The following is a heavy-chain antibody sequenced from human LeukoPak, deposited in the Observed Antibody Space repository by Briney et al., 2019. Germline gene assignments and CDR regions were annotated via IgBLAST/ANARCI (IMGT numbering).Heavy chain of an antibody. V-gene: IGHV1-18*01. Sequence: GASVEVSCKASGYTFTSYGISWVRQAPGQGLEWMGWISTYNGNTNYAQNLQGRVTMTTDTSASTAYMELRSLTSDDTAVYYCARDWSKGEDFDYWGQGTLVTVSS. CDR1: GYTFTSYG. J-gene: IGHJ4*02. CDR3: ARDWSKGEDFDY. CDR2: ISTYNGNT.